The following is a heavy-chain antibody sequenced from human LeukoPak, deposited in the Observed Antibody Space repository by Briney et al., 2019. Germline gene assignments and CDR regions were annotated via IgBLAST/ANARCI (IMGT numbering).Heavy chain of an antibody. V-gene: IGHV4-38-2*02. Sequence: SETLSLTCTVSGYSISSGYYWGWIRQPPGKGLEWIGSIYHSGSTYYNPSLKSRVTISVDTSKNQFSLKLSSVTAADTAVYYCARVKGHFYGSGLDIWGQGTMATVSS. CDR3: ARVKGHFYGSGLDI. CDR1: GYSISSGYY. D-gene: IGHD3-10*01. J-gene: IGHJ3*02. CDR2: IYHSGST.